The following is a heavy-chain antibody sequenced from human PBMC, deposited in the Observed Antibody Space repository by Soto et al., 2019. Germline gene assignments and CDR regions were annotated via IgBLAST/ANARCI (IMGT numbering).Heavy chain of an antibody. Sequence: SETLSLTCAVYGGSFSGYYWSWIRQPPGKGLERIGEINHSGSTNYNPSLKSRVTISVDTSKNQFSLKLSSVTAADTAVYYCERINWGVYYYYGMDVWGQGTTVTVYS. V-gene: IGHV4-34*01. D-gene: IGHD7-27*01. CDR3: ERINWGVYYYYGMDV. J-gene: IGHJ6*02. CDR1: GGSFSGYY. CDR2: INHSGST.